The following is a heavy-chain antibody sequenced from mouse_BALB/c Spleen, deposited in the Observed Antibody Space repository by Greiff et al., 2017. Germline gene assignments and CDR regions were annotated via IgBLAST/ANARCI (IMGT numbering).Heavy chain of an antibody. CDR1: GYTFTSYW. CDR2: IDPSDSYT. J-gene: IGHJ1*01. Sequence: VQLQQPGAELVKPGASVKLSCKASGYTFTSYWMHWVKQRPGQGLEWIGEIDPSDSYTNYNQKFKGKATLTVDKSSSTAYMQLSSLTSEDSAVYYCARRITTGYFDVWGAGTTVTVSS. CDR3: ARRITTGYFDV. V-gene: IGHV1-69*02. D-gene: IGHD1-1*01.